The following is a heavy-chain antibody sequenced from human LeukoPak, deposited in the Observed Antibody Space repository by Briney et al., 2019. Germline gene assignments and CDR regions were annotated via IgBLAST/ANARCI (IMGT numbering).Heavy chain of an antibody. Sequence: GSLRLSCAASGFTFSSYGMHWVRQAPGKGLEWVAVIWYDGSNKYYADSVKGRFTISRDNSKNTLYLQMNSLRAEDTAVYYCAKDRATVVLFDYWGQGTLVTVSS. CDR1: GFTFSSYG. V-gene: IGHV3-30*02. D-gene: IGHD4-23*01. CDR3: AKDRATVVLFDY. CDR2: IWYDGSNK. J-gene: IGHJ4*02.